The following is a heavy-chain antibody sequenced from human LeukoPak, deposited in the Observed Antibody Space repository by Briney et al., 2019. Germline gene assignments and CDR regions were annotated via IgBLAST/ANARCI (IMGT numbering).Heavy chain of an antibody. J-gene: IGHJ5*02. CDR3: ARVTGGKYCSTTSCYMRGWFDP. V-gene: IGHV1-69*13. CDR1: GGTFSSYA. Sequence: SVKLSCKASGGTFSSYAISWVRQAPGQGLEWMGGIIPVFGTSNYAQKFQGRVTITADESTRTAYMELSSLRSEDTAVYYCARVTGGKYCSTTSCYMRGWFDPWGQGTLVTVSS. CDR2: IIPVFGTS. D-gene: IGHD2-2*02.